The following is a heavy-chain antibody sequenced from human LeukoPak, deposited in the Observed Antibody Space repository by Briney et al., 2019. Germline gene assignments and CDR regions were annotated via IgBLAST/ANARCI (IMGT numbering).Heavy chain of an antibody. CDR1: GGSFSGYY. CDR3: ASAQMYAILTGPGDAFDI. CDR2: INHSGST. Sequence: SETLSLTCAVYGGSFSGYYWSWIRQPPGKGLEWIGEINHSGSTNYNPSLKSRVTISVDTSKNQFSLKLSSVTAADTAVYYCASAQMYAILTGPGDAFDIWGQGTMVTVSS. J-gene: IGHJ3*02. V-gene: IGHV4-34*01. D-gene: IGHD3-9*01.